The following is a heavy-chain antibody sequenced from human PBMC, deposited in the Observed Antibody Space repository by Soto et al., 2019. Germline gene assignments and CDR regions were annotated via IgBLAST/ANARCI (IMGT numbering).Heavy chain of an antibody. J-gene: IGHJ4*02. V-gene: IGHV3-23*01. CDR3: AKSLSTATSFDY. CDR1: GFTFSSYA. CDR2: ISVAGDT. Sequence: VGSLRLSCAASGFTFSSYAMNWVRQAPGKGPEWVSHISVAGDTYYADSVRGRFTISRDNSRNTLFLQMNSLRAEDTAVYYCAKSLSTATSFDYWGQGTPVTVSS.